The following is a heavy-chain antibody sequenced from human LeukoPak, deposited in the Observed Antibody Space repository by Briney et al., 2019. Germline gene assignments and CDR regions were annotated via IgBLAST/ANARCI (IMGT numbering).Heavy chain of an antibody. CDR1: GGSISSYF. CDR3: ARGKRRFDS. CDR2: IYTSGGA. V-gene: IGHV4-4*09. Sequence: PSETLSLTCTVSGGSISSYFWSWIRQPPGKGLDWIGYIYTSGGAHYNPSLESRVSISVDTSKNHFSLKLSSVTAADTAVYYCARGKRRFDSWGQGTLVTVSS. J-gene: IGHJ4*02.